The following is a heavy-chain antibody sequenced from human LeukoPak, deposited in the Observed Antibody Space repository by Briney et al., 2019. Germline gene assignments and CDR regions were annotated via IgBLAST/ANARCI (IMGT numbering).Heavy chain of an antibody. V-gene: IGHV1-58*01. J-gene: IGHJ4*02. Sequence: ASVKVSCKASGFTFTSSAVQWVRQARGQRLEWIGWIVVGSGNTNYAQKFQERVTITRDMSTSTAYMELSSLRSEDTAVYYCARDLGPRGIISPQGYWGQGTLVTVSS. CDR3: ARDLGPRGIISPQGY. CDR1: GFTFTSSA. CDR2: IVVGSGNT. D-gene: IGHD5-24*01.